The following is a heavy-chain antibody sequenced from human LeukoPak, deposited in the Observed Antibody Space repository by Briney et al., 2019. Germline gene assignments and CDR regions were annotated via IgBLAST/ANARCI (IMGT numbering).Heavy chain of an antibody. J-gene: IGHJ3*02. D-gene: IGHD6-13*01. Sequence: GGSLRLSCTPSGFTFASYSMNWVRQAPGKGLEWVSSISSTRSNIYYADSVKGRFTVSRDNARDTLYLQMNSLRAEDTAVYYCVRDFSPPYTSSEDLFDIWRQGTMVTVSS. CDR3: VRDFSPPYTSSEDLFDI. V-gene: IGHV3-21*01. CDR2: ISSTRSNI. CDR1: GFTFASYS.